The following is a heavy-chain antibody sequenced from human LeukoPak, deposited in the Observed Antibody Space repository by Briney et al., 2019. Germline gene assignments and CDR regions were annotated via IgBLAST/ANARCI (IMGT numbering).Heavy chain of an antibody. CDR2: IIPILGIA. J-gene: IGHJ3*02. D-gene: IGHD6-13*01. CDR1: GGTYSSYA. V-gene: IGHV1-69*04. Sequence: SVKVSCKASGGTYSSYAISWVRQAPGQGLEWMGRIIPILGIANYAQKFQGRVTITADKSTSTAYMELSSLRSEDTAVYYCARDRVKAAAGNDASDIWGQGTMVTVSS. CDR3: ARDRVKAAAGNDASDI.